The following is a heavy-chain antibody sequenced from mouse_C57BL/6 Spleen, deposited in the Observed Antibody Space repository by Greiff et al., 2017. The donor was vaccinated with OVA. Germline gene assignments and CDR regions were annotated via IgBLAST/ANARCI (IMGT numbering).Heavy chain of an antibody. Sequence: VQLKQSGPVLVKPGASVKMSCKASGYTFTDYYMNWVKQSHGKSLEWIGVINPYNGGTSYNQKFKGKATLTVDKSSSTAYMGLNSLTSEDSAVDYCARSGAPGSGFAYWGQGTLVTVSA. V-gene: IGHV1-19*01. D-gene: IGHD1-3*01. CDR1: GYTFTDYY. CDR3: ARSGAPGSGFAY. J-gene: IGHJ3*01. CDR2: INPYNGGT.